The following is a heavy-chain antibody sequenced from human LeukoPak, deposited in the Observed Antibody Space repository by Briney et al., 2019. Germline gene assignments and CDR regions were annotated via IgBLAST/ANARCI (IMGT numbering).Heavy chain of an antibody. Sequence: GGSLRLSCAASGLTFSDYSMTWVRQAPGKGLFWVSGISAGGGSSYYADSVKGRFSISRDNSRNTLYLQMNSLRAEDTAVYYCAKDAAGPEYWGQGTLVTVSS. CDR1: GLTFSDYS. CDR3: AKDAAGPEY. CDR2: ISAGGGSS. V-gene: IGHV3-23*01. J-gene: IGHJ4*02. D-gene: IGHD6-13*01.